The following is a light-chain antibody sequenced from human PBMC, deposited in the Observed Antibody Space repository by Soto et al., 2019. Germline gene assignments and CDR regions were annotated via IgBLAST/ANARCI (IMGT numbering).Light chain of an antibody. Sequence: QSVLTQPASVSGSPGQSITISCTGTSSDVGDYDYVSWYQHHPGKAPKLMIYDVSNRPSGVSNRFSGSKSGNTASLTISGLQAEDEADYYCSSYTISSAPFGTGTKVTVL. CDR1: SSDVGDYDY. CDR2: DVS. CDR3: SSYTISSAP. J-gene: IGLJ1*01. V-gene: IGLV2-14*03.